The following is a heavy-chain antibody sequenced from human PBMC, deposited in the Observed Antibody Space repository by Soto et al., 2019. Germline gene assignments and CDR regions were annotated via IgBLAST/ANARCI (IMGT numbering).Heavy chain of an antibody. CDR2: IYSGGYT. D-gene: IGHD3-10*01. V-gene: IGHV3-53*01. CDR1: GFTVSNNY. Sequence: EVQLVESGGGLIQPGGSLRLSCAVSGFTVSNNYMSWVRQAPGKGLEGVSVIYSGGYTAYGDSVKGRFTISRDNSKNNLSPQKKALRAQPPGVVFRATQAGGGGYWGQGTLVTVSS. CDR3: ATQAGGGGY. J-gene: IGHJ4*02.